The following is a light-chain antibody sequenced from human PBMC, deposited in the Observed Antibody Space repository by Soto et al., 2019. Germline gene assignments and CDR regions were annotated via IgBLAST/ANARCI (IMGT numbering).Light chain of an antibody. CDR3: TSFGGINNFVV. V-gene: IGLV2-8*01. CDR1: SSDVGGYDY. CDR2: DVI. J-gene: IGLJ2*01. Sequence: QPVLTQPPSASGSPGQSVTISCTGTSSDVGGYDYVSWYQQHPGKAPKLMIYDVIKRPSGVPDRFSGSKSGNTASLTVSGLQTEDEADYYCTSFGGINNFVVFGGGTKVTVL.